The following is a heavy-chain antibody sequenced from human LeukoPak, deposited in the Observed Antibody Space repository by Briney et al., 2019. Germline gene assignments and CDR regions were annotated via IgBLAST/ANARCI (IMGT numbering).Heavy chain of an antibody. J-gene: IGHJ4*02. CDR1: GFTFSSYW. D-gene: IGHD3-10*01. V-gene: IGHV3-23*01. Sequence: GGSLRLSCAASGFTFSSYWMSWVRQAPGKGLEWVSAISGSGGSTYYADSVKGRFTISRDNSKNTLYLQMNSLRAEDTAVYYCATNGEGWYQLPLWFGEGYYFDYWGQGTLVTVSS. CDR2: ISGSGGST. CDR3: ATNGEGWYQLPLWFGEGYYFDY.